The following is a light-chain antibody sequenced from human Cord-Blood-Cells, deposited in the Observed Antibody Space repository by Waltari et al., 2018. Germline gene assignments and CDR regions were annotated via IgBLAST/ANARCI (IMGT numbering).Light chain of an antibody. V-gene: IGLV2-14*01. CDR1: SSDVGGYNY. J-gene: IGLJ1*01. CDR2: DVS. Sequence: QSALTQPASVSGSPGQSITISCTGTSSDVGGYNYGSWYQQHPGKAPKLMIYDVSKRPSGVSNRFSGSKSGNTASLTISGLQAEDEADYYCSSYTSSSTRVFGTGTKVTVL. CDR3: SSYTSSSTRV.